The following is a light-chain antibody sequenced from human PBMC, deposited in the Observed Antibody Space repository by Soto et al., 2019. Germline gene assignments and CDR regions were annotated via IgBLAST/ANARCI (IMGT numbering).Light chain of an antibody. Sequence: DFQMTQSPSSLSASVGDRVTITCRASQHIARYLNWYQQKPGKAPKFLIYAASTLQSGIPSRFSGSGSGTEFTLTIDSLQPEDFATYFCQQSFSAPWTFGQGAKVEVK. CDR3: QQSFSAPWT. CDR2: AAS. V-gene: IGKV1-39*01. CDR1: QHIARY. J-gene: IGKJ1*01.